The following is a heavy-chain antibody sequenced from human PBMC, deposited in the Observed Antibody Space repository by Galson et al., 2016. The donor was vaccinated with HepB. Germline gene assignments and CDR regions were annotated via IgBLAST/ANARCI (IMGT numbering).Heavy chain of an antibody. J-gene: IGHJ3*02. D-gene: IGHD6-25*01. Sequence: SVKVSCKASGGTFISYTINWVRQAPGQGLEWMGRIVPIPAISNYAKDFQGRVTITADKSTDTAYIELSNLTSEDTAIYFCARGGKNGFDIWGQGTVVTVSP. CDR2: IVPIPAIS. CDR3: ARGGKNGFDI. V-gene: IGHV1-69*02. CDR1: GGTFISYT.